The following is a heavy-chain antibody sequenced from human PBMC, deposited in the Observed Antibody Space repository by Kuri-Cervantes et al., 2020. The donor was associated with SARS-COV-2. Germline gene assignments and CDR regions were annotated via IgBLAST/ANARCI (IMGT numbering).Heavy chain of an antibody. CDR3: AAELVAAYGMDV. CDR1: GFTFSSYG. J-gene: IGHJ6*02. CDR2: ICYDGSNK. Sequence: GESLKISCAASGFTFSSYGMHWVRQAPGKGLEWVAVICYDGSNKYYVDSVKGRFTISRDNSKNTLYLQMNSLRAEDTAVYYCAAELVAAYGMDVWGQGTTVTVSS. V-gene: IGHV3-33*01. D-gene: IGHD1-7*01.